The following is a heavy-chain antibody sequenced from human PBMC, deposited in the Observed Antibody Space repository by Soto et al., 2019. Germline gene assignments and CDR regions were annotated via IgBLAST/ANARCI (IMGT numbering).Heavy chain of an antibody. V-gene: IGHV4-4*07. D-gene: IGHD6-25*01. J-gene: IGHJ5*02. CDR3: ARGQRFSDWFVH. CDR2: IYSSGST. CDR1: GGAISGYY. Sequence: PSETLSLTCTVTGGAISGYYWTWMRQSAGGGLEWIGRIYSSGSTNYNPSLKSRVTISLDTSMNHFSLRLSSVTAADTAVYYCARGQRFSDWFVHWGHGPLVTVPS.